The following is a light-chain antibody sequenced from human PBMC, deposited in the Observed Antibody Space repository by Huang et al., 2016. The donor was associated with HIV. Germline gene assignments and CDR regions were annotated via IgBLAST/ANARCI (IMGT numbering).Light chain of an antibody. CDR3: QQYNNWPWT. J-gene: IGKJ1*01. CDR1: QNVFSN. CDR2: GAS. V-gene: IGKV3-15*01. Sequence: EIVMTQSPGPLSVSPGERGTLSCRAGQNVFSNLAWYPQKPGKAPRLLIYGASTRATGIPASFSGSGSGTEFTLTITSLQSEDFAVYYCQQYNNWPWTFGQGTKVEIK.